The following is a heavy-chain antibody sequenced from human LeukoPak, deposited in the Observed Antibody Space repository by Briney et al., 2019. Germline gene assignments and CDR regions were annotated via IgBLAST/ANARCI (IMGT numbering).Heavy chain of an antibody. Sequence: PGGSLRLSCAASGLTFNNAWMRWVRQAPGKGLEWVGRIRSRSAGWTTDYGAPVKGKFTISRDDSKTTLYLQMNSLKTEDTAVYYCSTGGGKHDYWGQGTLVTVSS. CDR1: GLTFNNAW. CDR2: IRSRSAGWTT. D-gene: IGHD2-15*01. CDR3: STGGGKHDY. J-gene: IGHJ4*02. V-gene: IGHV3-15*01.